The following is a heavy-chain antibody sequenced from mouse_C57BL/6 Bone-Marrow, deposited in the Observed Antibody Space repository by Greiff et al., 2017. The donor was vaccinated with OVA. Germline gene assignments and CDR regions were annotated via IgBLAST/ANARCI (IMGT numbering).Heavy chain of an antibody. V-gene: IGHV5-6*02. CDR1: GFTFSSYG. Sequence: EVMLVESGGDLVKPGGSLKLSCAASGFTFSSYGMSWVRQTPDKRLEWVATISSGGSYTYYPDSVKGRFTISRDNAKNTLYLQMSSLKSEDTAMYYCARRATVVARDAMDDWGQGTSVTVSS. D-gene: IGHD1-1*01. CDR3: ARRATVVARDAMDD. CDR2: ISSGGSYT. J-gene: IGHJ4*01.